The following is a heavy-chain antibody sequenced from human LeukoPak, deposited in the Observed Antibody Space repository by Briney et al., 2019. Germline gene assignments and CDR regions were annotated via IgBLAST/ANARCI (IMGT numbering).Heavy chain of an antibody. Sequence: KPSETLSLTCTVSGGSISSGGYYWSWIRQHPGKGLEWIGYIYYSGSTYYNPSLKSRVTISVDTSKNQFSLQLNSVTPEDTAMYYCARGLEADYLGCWGQGTLVTVSS. CDR2: IYYSGST. CDR3: ARGLEADYLGC. V-gene: IGHV4-31*03. J-gene: IGHJ4*02. CDR1: GGSISSGGYY. D-gene: IGHD4-11*01.